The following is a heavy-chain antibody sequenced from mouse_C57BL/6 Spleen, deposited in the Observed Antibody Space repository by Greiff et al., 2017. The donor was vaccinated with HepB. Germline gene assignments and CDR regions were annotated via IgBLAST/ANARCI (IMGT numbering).Heavy chain of an antibody. CDR3: ARGRSSYCFDY. D-gene: IGHD1-1*01. CDR1: GYTFTSYW. CDR2: IHPNSGST. Sequence: VKLQQPGAELVKPGASVKLSCKASGYTFTSYWMHWVKQRPGQGLEWIGMIHPNSGSTNYNEKFKSKATLTVDKSSSTAYMQRSSLTSEDSAVYDCARGRSSYCFDYWGQGTTLTVSS. V-gene: IGHV1-64*01. J-gene: IGHJ2*01.